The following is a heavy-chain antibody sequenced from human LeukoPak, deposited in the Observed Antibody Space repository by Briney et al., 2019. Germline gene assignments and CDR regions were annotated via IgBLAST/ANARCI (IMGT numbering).Heavy chain of an antibody. Sequence: GGSLRLSCAAYGFTFSSYAMSWDRQAPGKGLEWVSAISGSGGSTYYADSVKGRFTISRDNSKNTLYLQMNSLRAEDTAVYYCAKDPDSSTSGYWGQGTLVTVSS. V-gene: IGHV3-23*01. CDR3: AKDPDSSTSGY. CDR1: GFTFSSYA. CDR2: ISGSGGST. D-gene: IGHD6-13*01. J-gene: IGHJ4*02.